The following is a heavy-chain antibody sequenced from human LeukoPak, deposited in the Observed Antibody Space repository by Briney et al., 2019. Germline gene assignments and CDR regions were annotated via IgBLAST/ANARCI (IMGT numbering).Heavy chain of an antibody. D-gene: IGHD3-10*01. Sequence: GASVKVSCKPSGYTFTDSYIHGVRQAPGVGRQGMGWISPNNGDTKYAEDFQDRVTMTRDTSISTAYMELTGLTPDDTAVYYCVRSPIGASAYWGRGTLVTVSS. CDR3: VRSPIGASAY. CDR1: GYTFTDSY. J-gene: IGHJ4*02. CDR2: ISPNNGDT. V-gene: IGHV1-2*02.